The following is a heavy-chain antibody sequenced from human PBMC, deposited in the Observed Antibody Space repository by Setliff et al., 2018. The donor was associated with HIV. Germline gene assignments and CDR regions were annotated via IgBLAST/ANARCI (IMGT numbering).Heavy chain of an antibody. D-gene: IGHD6-6*01. Sequence: SETLSLTCAVYGESFSGYYWSWIRQPPGKGLEWIGYIYYSGSTNYNPSLKSRVTISVDTSKNQFSLKLSSVTAADTAVYYCARDRGSSYYYYYYMDLWGEGTTVTVSS. CDR2: IYYSGST. CDR1: GESFSGYY. V-gene: IGHV4-59*01. J-gene: IGHJ6*03. CDR3: ARDRGSSYYYYYYMDL.